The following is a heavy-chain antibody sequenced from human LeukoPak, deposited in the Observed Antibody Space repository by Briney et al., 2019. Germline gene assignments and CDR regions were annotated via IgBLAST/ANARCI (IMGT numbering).Heavy chain of an antibody. J-gene: IGHJ4*02. Sequence: GGSLRLSCAASGFTFSDSALHWVRQASGKGLEWVGRIRSTANGYATAYAASVKGRFTISRDDSKNTAYLQMDSLKTENTAVYYCTGNYYGSGSYADFDYWGQGTLVTVSS. CDR2: IRSTANGYAT. CDR1: GFTFSDSA. D-gene: IGHD3-10*01. CDR3: TGNYYGSGSYADFDY. V-gene: IGHV3-73*01.